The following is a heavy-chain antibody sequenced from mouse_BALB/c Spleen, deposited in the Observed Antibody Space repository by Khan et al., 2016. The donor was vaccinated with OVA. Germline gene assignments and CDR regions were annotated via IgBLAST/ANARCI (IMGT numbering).Heavy chain of an antibody. V-gene: IGHV6-6*02. CDR2: IRMKSDDYVP. CDR3: LILL. CDR1: GFTFSNYW. J-gene: IGHJ2*01. Sequence: EVKLEESGGGLVQPGGSMKLSCVASGFTFSNYWMNWVRQCPEKGLEWVAEIRMKSDDYVPHYAESGKGRFTISRDDSKSSVYLQMNNLRAEDTCIYYCLILLWGQGTTLTVSS.